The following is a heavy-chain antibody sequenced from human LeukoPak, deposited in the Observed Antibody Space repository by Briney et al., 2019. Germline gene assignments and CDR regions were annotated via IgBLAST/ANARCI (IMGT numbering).Heavy chain of an antibody. CDR3: AKVRARSYGSPQGVVDY. CDR2: ISGSGGST. J-gene: IGHJ4*02. Sequence: GGSLRLSCAASGFTFSSYWMSWVRQAPGKGLEWVSAISGSGGSTYYADSVKGRFTISRDNSKNTLYLQMNSLRAEDTAVYYCAKVRARSYGSPQGVVDYWGQGTLVTVSS. V-gene: IGHV3-23*01. D-gene: IGHD3-10*01. CDR1: GFTFSSYW.